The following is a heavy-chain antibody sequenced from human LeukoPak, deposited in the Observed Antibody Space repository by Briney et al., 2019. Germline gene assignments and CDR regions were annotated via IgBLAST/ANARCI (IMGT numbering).Heavy chain of an antibody. Sequence: SETLSLTCTVSGGSISSGSYYWGWIRQPPGKGLEWIGSIYYSGSTYYNPSLKSRVTISVDTSKNQFSLKLSSVTAADTAVYYCARTRTNYDILTGYYIPQYYWFDPWGKGTLVTVSS. CDR2: IYYSGST. J-gene: IGHJ5*02. D-gene: IGHD3-9*01. V-gene: IGHV4-39*01. CDR1: GGSISSGSYY. CDR3: ARTRTNYDILTGYYIPQYYWFDP.